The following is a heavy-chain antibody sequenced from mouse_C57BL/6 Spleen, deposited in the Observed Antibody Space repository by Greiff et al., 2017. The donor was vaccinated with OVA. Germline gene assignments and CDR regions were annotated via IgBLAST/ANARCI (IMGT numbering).Heavy chain of an antibody. J-gene: IGHJ3*01. V-gene: IGHV5-4*03. CDR3: ARRGNDYDLAY. CDR1: GFTFSSYA. CDR2: ISDGGSYT. Sequence: DVMLVESGGGLVKPGGSLKLSCAASGFTFSSYAMSWVRQTPEKRLEWVATISDGGSYTYYPDNVKGRFTISRDNAKNNLYLQMSHLKSEDTAMYYCARRGNDYDLAYWGQGTLVTVSA. D-gene: IGHD2-4*01.